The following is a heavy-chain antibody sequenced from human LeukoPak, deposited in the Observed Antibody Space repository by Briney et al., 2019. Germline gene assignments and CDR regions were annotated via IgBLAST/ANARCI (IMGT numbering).Heavy chain of an antibody. V-gene: IGHV3-23*01. CDR2: LSRGCETR. D-gene: IGHD2-8*01. Sequence: GGSLRLSCTGSGFPFNMFAMNWVRQAPGQGLEWVSGLSRGCETRKYADSVKGRFTVSRDASKNMVFLQMNDLRPEDTAVYYCAKEQRIRHCSEGVCMEGYYFDYWGQGSLLTVSS. CDR1: GFPFNMFA. CDR3: AKEQRIRHCSEGVCMEGYYFDY. J-gene: IGHJ4*02.